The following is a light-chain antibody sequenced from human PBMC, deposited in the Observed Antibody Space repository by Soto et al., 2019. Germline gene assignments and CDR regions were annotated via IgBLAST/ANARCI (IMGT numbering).Light chain of an antibody. J-gene: IGKJ1*01. CDR2: DAS. CDR1: QSVSTR. V-gene: IGKV1-5*01. CDR3: QQYQSYSET. Sequence: DIQMTQSPSTLSASVGDRVTITCRASQSVSTRLAWYQQKPGKAPKLLIYDASSLQTGVPSRFSGSGSGAECTLTISSLQPDDFATYYCQQYQSYSETFGHGTKVEIK.